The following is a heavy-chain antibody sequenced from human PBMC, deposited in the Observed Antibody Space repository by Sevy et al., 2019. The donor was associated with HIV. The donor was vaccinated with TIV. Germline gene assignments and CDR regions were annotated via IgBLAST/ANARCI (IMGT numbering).Heavy chain of an antibody. Sequence: SQTLSLTCAISGDSVSSNSAAWNWIRQSPSRGLEWLGRTYYRSKWYNDYAVSVKSRITINPDTSKNQFSLRLNSVTPGETAVYYCARDFVNLGYCSGGSCYSNYFDYWGQGTLVTVSS. V-gene: IGHV6-1*01. CDR1: GDSVSSNSAA. D-gene: IGHD2-15*01. CDR2: TYYRSKWYN. J-gene: IGHJ4*02. CDR3: ARDFVNLGYCSGGSCYSNYFDY.